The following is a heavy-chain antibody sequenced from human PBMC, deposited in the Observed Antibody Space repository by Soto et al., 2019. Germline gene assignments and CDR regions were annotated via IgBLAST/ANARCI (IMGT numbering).Heavy chain of an antibody. D-gene: IGHD1-26*01. CDR1: GFTFSSYA. Sequence: EVQLLESGGGLVQPGGSLRLSCVASGFTFSSYAMRWVRQAPGKGLEWVSAISGSGGSTYHADSVKGRFTISRDNSKNTLYLQMNSLRAEDTAVYYCARRGSGSYYDYWGQGTLVTVSS. V-gene: IGHV3-23*01. J-gene: IGHJ4*02. CDR3: ARRGSGSYYDY. CDR2: ISGSGGST.